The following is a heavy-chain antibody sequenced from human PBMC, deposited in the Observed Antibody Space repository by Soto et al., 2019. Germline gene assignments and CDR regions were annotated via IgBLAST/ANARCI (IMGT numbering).Heavy chain of an antibody. Sequence: GESLKISCKGSGYSFTSYWIGWVRQIPGKGLEWMGIIYPGDSDTRYSPSFQGQVTISADKSISTAYLQWSSLKASDTAMYYCARSKLYGSGSYYNVGYYYYGMDVWGQGTTVTVSS. CDR2: IYPGDSDT. CDR3: ARSKLYGSGSYYNVGYYYYGMDV. D-gene: IGHD3-10*01. J-gene: IGHJ6*02. V-gene: IGHV5-51*01. CDR1: GYSFTSYW.